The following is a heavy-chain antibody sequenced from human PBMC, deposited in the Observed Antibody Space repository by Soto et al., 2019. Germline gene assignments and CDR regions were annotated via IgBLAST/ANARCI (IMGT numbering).Heavy chain of an antibody. V-gene: IGHV4-4*07. Sequence: PSETLSLTCTVSCVSITSYFWSWIRQTDGKGLEWIGRIYSSGSTKYNPSLPIRVTMSLDTSNNQLSLRLTAVNAADTAVYYFARGQRFSDWLDPWVQGTLVT. CDR1: CVSITSYF. CDR3: ARGQRFSDWLDP. J-gene: IGHJ5*02. CDR2: IYSSGST. D-gene: IGHD3-3*01.